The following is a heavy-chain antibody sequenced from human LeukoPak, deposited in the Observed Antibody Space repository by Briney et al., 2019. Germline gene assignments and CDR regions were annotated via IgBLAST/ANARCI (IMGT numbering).Heavy chain of an antibody. CDR2: IKQDGSER. J-gene: IGHJ1*01. Sequence: PGGSLRLSCAASGFTYTNYWVSWFRQAPGQGLEWVASIKQDGSERYYVDSVKGRFTISRDNAKNSLFLQLSSLRVEDTAVYYCARGSMHVYHLYTEYWGQGTLVTVSS. CDR1: GFTYTNYW. D-gene: IGHD3-16*01. CDR3: ARGSMHVYHLYTEY. V-gene: IGHV3-7*01.